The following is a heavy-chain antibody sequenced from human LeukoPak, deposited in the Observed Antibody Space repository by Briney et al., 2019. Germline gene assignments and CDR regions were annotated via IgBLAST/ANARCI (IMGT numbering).Heavy chain of an antibody. V-gene: IGHV3-11*04. CDR1: GFTFSDYY. J-gene: IGHJ3*01. D-gene: IGHD5-18*01. Sequence: GGSLRLSCAASGFTFSDYYMSWIRQASGKGLEWVSYISSSGSTIYYADSVKGRFTISRDNAKNSLYLQMNSLRAEDTAVYYCARVRGYSYGYKEGGFEVWGQGTIVTVSS. CDR3: ARVRGYSYGYKEGGFEV. CDR2: ISSSGSTI.